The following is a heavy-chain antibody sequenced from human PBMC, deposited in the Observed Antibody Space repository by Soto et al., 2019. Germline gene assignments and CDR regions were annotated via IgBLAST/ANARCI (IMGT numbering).Heavy chain of an antibody. CDR3: AGPDEGGYSSNHHYYYASVV. CDR2: IIPIFDIT. J-gene: IGHJ6*02. CDR1: GGTFRSYS. V-gene: IGHV1-69*13. D-gene: IGHD3-22*01. Sequence: SVKVSCKASGGTFRSYSISWVRQAPGQGLEWMGGIIPIFDITNYAQKFQGRVTITADESTSTAYMELSSLGSDDAAVYYCAGPDEGGYSSNHHYYYASVVWGQGTTVTVSS.